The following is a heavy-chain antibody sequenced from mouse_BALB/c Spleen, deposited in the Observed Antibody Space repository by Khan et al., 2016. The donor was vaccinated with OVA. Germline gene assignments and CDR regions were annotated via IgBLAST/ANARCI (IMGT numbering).Heavy chain of an antibody. J-gene: IGHJ3*01. V-gene: IGHV5-6*01. CDR2: MSSGGDYT. CDR3: ASHLTGSVAY. Sequence: EVELVESGGDLVKPGGSLKLSCAASGFTFSSYSMSWVRQIPDKRLEWVATMSSGGDYTYYPDSVKGRFTISRDNAKNTLYLQMSSLKTEEKAMYYCASHLTGSVAYWGQGTLVTVSA. CDR1: GFTFSSYS. D-gene: IGHD4-1*01.